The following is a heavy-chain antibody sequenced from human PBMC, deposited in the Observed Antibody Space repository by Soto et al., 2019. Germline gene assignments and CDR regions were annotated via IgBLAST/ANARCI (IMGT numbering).Heavy chain of an antibody. V-gene: IGHV4-39*01. CDR1: GDSISSRSFY. J-gene: IGHJ6*02. Sequence: SETLSLTCTVSGDSISSRSFYWGWIRQPPGKGLEWIGCIYYSGSTYFNPSLNSRVTMSVDTSKSQFSLKLSSVTSADTAVYYCARVISSSSSLGLPYYYYGMDVWGQGTTVTVS. D-gene: IGHD6-6*01. CDR3: ARVISSSSSLGLPYYYYGMDV. CDR2: IYYSGST.